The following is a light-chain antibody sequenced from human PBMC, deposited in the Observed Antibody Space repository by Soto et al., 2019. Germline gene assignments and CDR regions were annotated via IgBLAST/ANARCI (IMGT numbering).Light chain of an antibody. J-gene: IGKJ1*01. V-gene: IGKV1-5*03. CDR1: QSISTW. Sequence: DIQMTQSPSTLSASVGDRVTITCRASQSISTWLAWYQQKAGKAPKLLIYKASILESGVSSRFSGSGSGTEFTLTISSLQPDDFATYYCQQYNTYWTFGQGTKVEIK. CDR2: KAS. CDR3: QQYNTYWT.